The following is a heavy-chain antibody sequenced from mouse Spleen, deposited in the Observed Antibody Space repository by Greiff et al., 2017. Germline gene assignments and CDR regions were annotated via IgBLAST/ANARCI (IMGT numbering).Heavy chain of an antibody. CDR1: GFSFNTYA. D-gene: IGHD3-1*01. V-gene: IGHV10-1*01. Sequence: EVKLMESGGGLVQPKGSLKLSCAASGFSFNTYAMNWVRQAPGKGLEWVARIRSKSNNYATYYADSVKDRFTISRDDSESMLYLQMNNLKTEDTAMYYCVRHEYSGAMDYWGQGTSVTVSS. CDR3: VRHEYSGAMDY. CDR2: IRSKSNNYAT. J-gene: IGHJ4*01.